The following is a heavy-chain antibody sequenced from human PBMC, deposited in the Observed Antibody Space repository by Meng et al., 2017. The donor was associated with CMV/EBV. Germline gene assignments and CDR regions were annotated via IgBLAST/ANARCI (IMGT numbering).Heavy chain of an antibody. D-gene: IGHD1-26*01. CDR1: GYTFTSYD. V-gene: IGHV1-8*01. CDR2: MNPNSGNT. CDR3: ARGVIVGATGWFDP. J-gene: IGHJ5*02. Sequence: KASGYTFTSYDINWERQATGQGLEWMGWMNPNSGNTGYAQKFQGRVTMTRNTSISTAYMELSSLRSEDTAVYYCARGVIVGATGWFDPWGQGTLVTVSS.